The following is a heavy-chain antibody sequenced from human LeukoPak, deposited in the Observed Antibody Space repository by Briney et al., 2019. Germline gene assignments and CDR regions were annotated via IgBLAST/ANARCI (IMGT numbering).Heavy chain of an antibody. Sequence: GGSLRLSCAASGLTVSSNYMTWVRQAPGKGLEWVSNIYAGGDTHYADSGRGRFTISRDNSNNTLYLQMNSLRAEDTAVYYCARYTFRAVDIWGQGTMVTVSS. CDR3: ARYTFRAVDI. V-gene: IGHV3-53*01. CDR2: IYAGGDT. CDR1: GLTVSSNY. J-gene: IGHJ3*02. D-gene: IGHD3-16*01.